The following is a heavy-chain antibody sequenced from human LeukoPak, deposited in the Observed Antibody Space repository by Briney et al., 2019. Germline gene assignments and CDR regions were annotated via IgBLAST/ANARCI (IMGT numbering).Heavy chain of an antibody. CDR3: AKGDTLWTFDS. D-gene: IGHD3-16*01. CDR1: GFTFNIYV. V-gene: IGHV3-23*01. J-gene: IGHJ4*02. CDR2: IGGSGGRT. Sequence: GGSLRLSCAASGFTFNIYVMNWVRQTPGKGLEWVSGIGGSGGRTYYADSVKGRFTISRDNSKNTLNLQMNSLRAEDTAIYYCAKGDTLWTFDSWGQGTLVTVSS.